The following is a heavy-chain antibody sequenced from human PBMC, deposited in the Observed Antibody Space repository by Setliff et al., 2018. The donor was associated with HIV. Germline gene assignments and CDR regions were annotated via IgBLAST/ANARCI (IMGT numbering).Heavy chain of an antibody. J-gene: IGHJ2*01. Sequence: ASVKVSCKASGGTFSSYAISWVRQAPGQGLEWMGGIIPILGTANYAQKFQGRVTITADKSTSTAYMELSSLRSEDTAVYYCARVREEQLAPLPNWYFDLWGRGTLVTVSS. V-gene: IGHV1-69*10. CDR3: ARVREEQLAPLPNWYFDL. CDR1: GGTFSSYA. CDR2: IIPILGTA. D-gene: IGHD6-6*01.